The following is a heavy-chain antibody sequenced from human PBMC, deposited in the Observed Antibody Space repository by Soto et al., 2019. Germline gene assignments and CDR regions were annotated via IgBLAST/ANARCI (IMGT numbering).Heavy chain of an antibody. CDR1: GFTFSSYS. J-gene: IGHJ4*02. CDR3: ARDGDYSSGWYELDY. V-gene: IGHV3-21*01. D-gene: IGHD6-19*01. Sequence: GGSLRLSCAASGFTFSSYSMNWVRQAPGKGLEWVSSISSSSSYIYYADSVKGRFTISRDNAKNSLYLQMKSLRAEDTAVYYCARDGDYSSGWYELDYWGQGTLVTVSS. CDR2: ISSSSSYI.